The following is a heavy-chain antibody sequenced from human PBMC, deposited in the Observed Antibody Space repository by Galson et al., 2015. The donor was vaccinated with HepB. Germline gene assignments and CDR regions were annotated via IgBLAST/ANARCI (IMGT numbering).Heavy chain of an antibody. CDR3: AREKKGVGANPFDY. CDR2: IIPIFGTA. V-gene: IGHV1-69*13. CDR1: GGTFSSYA. J-gene: IGHJ4*02. Sequence: SVKVSCKASGGTFSSYAISWVRQAPGQGLEWMGGIIPIFGTANYAQKFQGRVTITADESTSTAYMELSSLRSEDTAVYYCAREKKGVGANPFDYWGQGTLVTVSA. D-gene: IGHD1-26*01.